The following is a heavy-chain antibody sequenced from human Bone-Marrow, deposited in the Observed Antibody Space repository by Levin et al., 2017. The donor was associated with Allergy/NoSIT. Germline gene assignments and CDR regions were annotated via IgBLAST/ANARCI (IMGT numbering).Heavy chain of an antibody. CDR2: IKQDGSEK. CDR3: ARDQAKGSARGLRRTNTRGDYYYYMDV. D-gene: IGHD4-17*01. V-gene: IGHV3-7*01. CDR1: GFTFSSYW. J-gene: IGHJ6*03. Sequence: GESLKISCAASGFTFSSYWMSWVRQAPGKGLEWVANIKQDGSEKYYVDSVKGRFTISRDNAKNSLYLQMNSLRAEDTAVYYCARDQAKGSARGLRRTNTRGDYYYYMDVWGKGTTVTVSS.